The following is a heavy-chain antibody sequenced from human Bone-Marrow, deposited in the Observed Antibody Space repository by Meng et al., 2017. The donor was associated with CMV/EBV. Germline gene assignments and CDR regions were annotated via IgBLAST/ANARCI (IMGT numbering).Heavy chain of an antibody. Sequence: GSLRLSCTVSGGSISSSSYYWGWIRQPPGKGLEWIGSIYYSGSTHYNPSLKSRVTISVDTSKNQFSLKLSSVTAADTAVYYCARHYYYYGMDVWGQGTTVTVSS. CDR2: IYYSGST. CDR1: GGSISSSSYY. V-gene: IGHV4-39*01. CDR3: ARHYYYYGMDV. J-gene: IGHJ6*02.